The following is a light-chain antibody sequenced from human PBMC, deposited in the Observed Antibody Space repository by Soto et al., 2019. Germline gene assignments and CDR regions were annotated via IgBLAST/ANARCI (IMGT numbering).Light chain of an antibody. CDR2: LGS. V-gene: IGKV2-28*01. CDR1: QSLLHSNGYNY. Sequence: DIVMTQSPLSLPVTPGEPASISCRSSQSLLHSNGYNYLDWYLQKPGQSPQLLIYLGSNRASGVPDRLSGSGSGTDSTLKISRVEAEDVGVSYCMQALQTPPWTFGQGTKVEIK. CDR3: MQALQTPPWT. J-gene: IGKJ1*01.